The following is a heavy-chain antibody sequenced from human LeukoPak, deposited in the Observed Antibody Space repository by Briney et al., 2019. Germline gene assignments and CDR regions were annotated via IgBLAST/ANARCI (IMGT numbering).Heavy chain of an antibody. CDR1: GFTFSSYS. D-gene: IGHD2-2*01. CDR3: AREEGYCSSTSCYAPEAFDI. V-gene: IGHV3-21*01. J-gene: IGHJ3*02. CDR2: ISSSSSYI. Sequence: GGSLRLSCAASGFTFSSYSMNWVRQAPGKGLEWVSSISSSSSYIYYADSVKGRFTISRDNAKNSLYLQMNSLRAEDTAVYYCAREEGYCSSTSCYAPEAFDIWGQGTMVTVSS.